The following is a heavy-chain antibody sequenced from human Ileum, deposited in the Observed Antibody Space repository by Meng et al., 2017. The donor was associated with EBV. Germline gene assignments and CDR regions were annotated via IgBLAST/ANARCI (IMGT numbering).Heavy chain of an antibody. J-gene: IGHJ4*02. D-gene: IGHD3-22*01. V-gene: IGHV4-28*01. CDR3: ARNVPGTSAYYD. CDR2: IYYSGST. CDR1: VYSITCTNW. Sequence: HVQLQGAGPGLVKPSTTLSLTCAVHVYSITCTNWWGWIRHPPGKGLEWIGYIYYSGSTTYNPSLKSRVTMSVDTSKNQFSLNLNSVTAVDTAAYYCARNVPGTSAYYDWGQGTLVTVSS.